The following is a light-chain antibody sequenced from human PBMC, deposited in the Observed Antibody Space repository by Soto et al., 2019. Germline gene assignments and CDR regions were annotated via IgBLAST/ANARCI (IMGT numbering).Light chain of an antibody. CDR2: GAS. CDR3: QQYNNWPPIT. CDR1: QRISTY. J-gene: IGKJ5*01. V-gene: IGKV3D-15*01. Sequence: PGPTATLSSRASQRISTYLAWYQVKPGQAPRLLIYGASSRATGIPDRFSGSGSGTEFTLTISSLQSEDFAVYYCQQYNNWPPITFGQGTRLEIK.